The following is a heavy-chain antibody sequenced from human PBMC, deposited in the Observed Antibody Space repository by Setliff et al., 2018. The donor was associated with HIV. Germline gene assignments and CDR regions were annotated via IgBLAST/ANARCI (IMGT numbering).Heavy chain of an antibody. CDR2: MNPNSGNT. D-gene: IGHD3-22*01. V-gene: IGHV1-8*02. J-gene: IGHJ3*02. CDR1: GYTFTSYD. Sequence: ASVKVSCKASGYTFTSYDINWVRQATGQGLEWMGWMNPNSGNTGYAQKFQGRVTMTRNTSISTAYMELSSLRSGDTAVYYCASLRYYYDSSGYYRHAFDIWGQGTMVTVSS. CDR3: ASLRYYYDSSGYYRHAFDI.